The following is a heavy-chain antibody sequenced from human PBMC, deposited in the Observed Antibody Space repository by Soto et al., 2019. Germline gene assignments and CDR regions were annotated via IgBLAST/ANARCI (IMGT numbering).Heavy chain of an antibody. Sequence: SETLSLTCTVSGGSISGYYWSWIRQPPGKGLEWIGYIYYSGSTNYNPSLKSRVTISVDTSKNQFSLKLSSVTAADTAVYYCARVGSTYYYGSGSYYCDYWGQGTLVTVSS. V-gene: IGHV4-59*01. CDR1: GGSISGYY. CDR2: IYYSGST. D-gene: IGHD3-10*01. CDR3: ARVGSTYYYGSGSYYCDY. J-gene: IGHJ4*02.